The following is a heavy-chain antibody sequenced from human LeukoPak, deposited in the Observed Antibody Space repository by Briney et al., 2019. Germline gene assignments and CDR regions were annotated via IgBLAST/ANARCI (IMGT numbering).Heavy chain of an antibody. J-gene: IGHJ4*02. CDR3: ARQGVATAIDY. CDR1: GGSISNYY. Sequence: SETLSLTCTVSGGSISNYYWSWIRQPAGKGLEWIGRISASGNTNYNPSLKSRVTMSVDTSMNLFTLKLSSVTAADTAVYYCARQGVATAIDYWGQGTLVTVSS. D-gene: IGHD2-21*02. CDR2: ISASGNT. V-gene: IGHV4-4*07.